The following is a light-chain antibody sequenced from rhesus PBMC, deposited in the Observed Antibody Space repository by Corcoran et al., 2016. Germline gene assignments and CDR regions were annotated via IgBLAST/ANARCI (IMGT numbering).Light chain of an antibody. Sequence: DIQMTQSPSSLSASVGDTVTITCRASQGISSNLNWFQLKPGKAPKLLIYAASSLESGVPSRFSGIGSGTEFTLTISSLQPEDFAVYYCLQHNSYPFSFGQGTKVEIK. CDR3: LQHNSYPFS. CDR1: QGISSN. CDR2: AAS. V-gene: IGKV1-28*01. J-gene: IGKJ2*01.